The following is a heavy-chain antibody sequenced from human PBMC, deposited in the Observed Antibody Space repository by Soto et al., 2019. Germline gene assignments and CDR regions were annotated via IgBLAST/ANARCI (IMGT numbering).Heavy chain of an antibody. Sequence: QVQLEQSGDEVKKPGPSVKVSCKASGYIFVNYGIAWVRQAPGQGLEWLGWISPYTGNTYYATKVQGRLTLTTDTSTSTAFMALGRLPSAHTAVYYCAMVDLYVPPTPQDVLGQGTTVTVSA. V-gene: IGHV1-18*01. J-gene: IGHJ6*01. CDR1: GYIFVNYG. CDR2: ISPYTGNT. D-gene: IGHD2-15*01. CDR3: AMVDLYVPPTPQDV.